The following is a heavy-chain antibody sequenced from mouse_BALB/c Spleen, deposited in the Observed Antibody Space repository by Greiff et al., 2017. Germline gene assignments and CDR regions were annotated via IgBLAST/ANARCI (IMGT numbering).Heavy chain of an antibody. CDR2: ISSGGSYT. J-gene: IGHJ2*01. V-gene: IGHV5-9-4*01. Sequence: EVKVVESGGGLVKPGGSLKLSCAASGFTFSSYAMSWVRQSPEKRLEWVAEISSGGSYTYYPDTVTGRFTISRDNAKNTLYLEMSSLRSEDTAMYYCARGRSYYFDYWGQGTTLTVSS. CDR3: ARGRSYYFDY. CDR1: GFTFSSYA.